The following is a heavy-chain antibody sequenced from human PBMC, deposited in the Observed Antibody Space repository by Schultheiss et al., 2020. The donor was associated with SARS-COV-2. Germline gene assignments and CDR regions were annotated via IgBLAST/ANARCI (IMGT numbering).Heavy chain of an antibody. D-gene: IGHD1-1*01. Sequence: GGSLRLSCAASGFTFSSYAMSWVRQAPGKGLEWVSAISGSGGSTYYADSVKGRFTISRDNSKNTLFLQMSSLRAEDSAIYYCAKGGNWNDGPEYYYYGMDVWGQGTTVTVAS. J-gene: IGHJ6*02. CDR1: GFTFSSYA. V-gene: IGHV3-23*01. CDR2: ISGSGGST. CDR3: AKGGNWNDGPEYYYYGMDV.